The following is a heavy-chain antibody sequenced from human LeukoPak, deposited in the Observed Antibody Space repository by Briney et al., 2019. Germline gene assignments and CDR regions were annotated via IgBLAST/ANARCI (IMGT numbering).Heavy chain of an antibody. CDR3: GRGVRNSGSYYVDY. CDR1: GGTFSTYA. J-gene: IGHJ4*02. Sequence: SVKVSCKAPGGTFSTYAISWMRQAPGQGLEWMGGIIPISGTVNYAQKFQGRVTIIADASTSTVHMELSSLRSEDTAVYYCGRGVRNSGSYYVDYWGQGTLVTVSS. V-gene: IGHV1-69*13. D-gene: IGHD1-26*01. CDR2: IIPISGTV.